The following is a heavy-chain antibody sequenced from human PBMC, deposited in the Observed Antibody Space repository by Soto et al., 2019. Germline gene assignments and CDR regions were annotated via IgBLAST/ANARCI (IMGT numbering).Heavy chain of an antibody. Sequence: QVQLVESGGGVVQPGTSLRVSCVGSGFTFRSYVIHWVRQAPGKGLEWVALTSYDGSDKYYGDSVRGRFTISRDNSRNTVDLQRDSLRLEDTARYYCARWGTTGGLVVWGQGTVVSVSS. V-gene: IGHV3-30*19. J-gene: IGHJ1*01. CDR3: ARWGTTGGLVV. CDR2: TSYDGSDK. CDR1: GFTFRSYV. D-gene: IGHD3-16*01.